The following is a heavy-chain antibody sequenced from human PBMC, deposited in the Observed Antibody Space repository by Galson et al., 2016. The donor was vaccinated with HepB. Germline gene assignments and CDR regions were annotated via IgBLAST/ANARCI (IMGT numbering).Heavy chain of an antibody. CDR2: VYITGDT. D-gene: IGHD4-11*01. V-gene: IGHV3-53*01. CDR1: GFSVSNTY. J-gene: IGHJ4*02. Sequence: SLRLSCAASGFSVSNTYMTWVRQSPGKGLEWVSVVYITGDTYYADSVKGRFTVSRDTSRNTLYLQMNSLRAGDTAVYFCARDTSVTKGALDYWGQGTLVTVSS. CDR3: ARDTSVTKGALDY.